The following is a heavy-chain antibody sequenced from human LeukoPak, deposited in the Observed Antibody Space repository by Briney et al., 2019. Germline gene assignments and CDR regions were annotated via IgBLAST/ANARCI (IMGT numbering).Heavy chain of an antibody. CDR1: GFTFSSFQ. CDR2: ISNGGSIM. D-gene: IGHD3-9*01. Sequence: GGSLRLSCVASGFTFSSFQMNWVRQAPGKGLEWVSYISNGGSIMFYADSVKGLFTISRDNAKNSLYLRMNSLRAEDTAVYYCARTPTYYDILTDYHYYFDYWGQGTLVTVS. J-gene: IGHJ4*02. CDR3: ARTPTYYDILTDYHYYFDY. V-gene: IGHV3-48*03.